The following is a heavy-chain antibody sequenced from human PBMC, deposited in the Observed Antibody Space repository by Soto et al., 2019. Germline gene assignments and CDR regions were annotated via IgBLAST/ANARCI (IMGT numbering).Heavy chain of an antibody. J-gene: IGHJ3*02. Sequence: ASVKVSFKASGYTFTSYGISWLRQAPGQGLEWMGWISAYNGNTNYAQKLQGRVTMTTDTSTSTAYMELRSLRSDDTAVYYCARGGAVAGPDDAFDIWGQGTMVTVS. D-gene: IGHD6-19*01. CDR1: GYTFTSYG. CDR2: ISAYNGNT. V-gene: IGHV1-18*01. CDR3: ARGGAVAGPDDAFDI.